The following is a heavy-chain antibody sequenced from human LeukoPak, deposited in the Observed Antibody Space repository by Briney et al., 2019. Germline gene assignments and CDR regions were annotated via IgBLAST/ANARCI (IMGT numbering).Heavy chain of an antibody. Sequence: HAGGSLRLSCTASGFTFSSYEMNWVRQAPGKGLEGLSYINTGGSTIFYTDSLKGRFTISRDNAKKLLYLQMNSLSSEDTAIYYCARRYCSSSSCLLDYWGQGTLVTVSS. J-gene: IGHJ4*02. CDR2: INTGGSTI. CDR3: ARRYCSSSSCLLDY. V-gene: IGHV3-48*03. D-gene: IGHD2-2*01. CDR1: GFTFSSYE.